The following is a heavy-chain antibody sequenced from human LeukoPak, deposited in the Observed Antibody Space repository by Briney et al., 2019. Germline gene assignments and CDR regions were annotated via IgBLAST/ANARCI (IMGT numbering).Heavy chain of an antibody. CDR3: AREPSTADHYGSGIDY. Sequence: GGSLRLSCAASGFTFSSYGMHWVRQAPGKGLEWVAFIRYDGSNKYYADSVKGRFTISRDNAKNSLYLQMNSLRAEDTAVYYCAREPSTADHYGSGIDYWGQGTLVTVSS. D-gene: IGHD3-10*01. V-gene: IGHV3-30*02. J-gene: IGHJ4*02. CDR1: GFTFSSYG. CDR2: IRYDGSNK.